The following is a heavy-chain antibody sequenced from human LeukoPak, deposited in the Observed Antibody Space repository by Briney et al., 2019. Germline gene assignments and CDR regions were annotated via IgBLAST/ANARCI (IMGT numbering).Heavy chain of an antibody. CDR1: GFTFSSYG. CDR2: ISGVDGAT. Sequence: GGSLRLSCAASGFTFSSYGMSWLRQAPGKGLEWVSTISGVDGATYYADSVKGRFTISRDNAKNTLYLQMNSLRAEDTAVYYCAKDPPLDPWGQGTLVTVSS. J-gene: IGHJ5*02. CDR3: AKDPPLDP. V-gene: IGHV3-23*01.